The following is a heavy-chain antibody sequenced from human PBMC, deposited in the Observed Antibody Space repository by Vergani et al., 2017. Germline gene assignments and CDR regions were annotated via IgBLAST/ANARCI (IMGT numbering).Heavy chain of an antibody. CDR2: INTNIGTP. CDR1: GYTFSSYV. D-gene: IGHD4-17*01. V-gene: IGHV7-4-1*02. CDR3: ARNGFGDYGNFDF. J-gene: IGHJ4*02. Sequence: QVPLVQSGSELKKPGASVKISCKTSGYTFSSYVINWVRQAPGRGLEWVGWINTNIGTPTYVQGFTGRFVFSLDSSVTTAFVQITSLKAEDTAVYYCARNGFGDYGNFDFWGQGTLVTVAS.